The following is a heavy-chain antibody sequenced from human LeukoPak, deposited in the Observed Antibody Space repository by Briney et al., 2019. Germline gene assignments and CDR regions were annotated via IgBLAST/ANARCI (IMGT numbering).Heavy chain of an antibody. D-gene: IGHD3-3*02. V-gene: IGHV1-2*02. CDR1: GSTFTDYY. CDR2: INPNSGGT. J-gene: IGHJ4*02. Sequence: ASVKLSCKASGSTFTDYYIHWVRQAPGQGLEWVGWINPNSGGTYYAQKLQGRVTMTRDTSISTAYMELSRLRSDDTAVYYCARDLGGYIFEFDYWGQGTLVTVSS. CDR3: ARDLGGYIFEFDY.